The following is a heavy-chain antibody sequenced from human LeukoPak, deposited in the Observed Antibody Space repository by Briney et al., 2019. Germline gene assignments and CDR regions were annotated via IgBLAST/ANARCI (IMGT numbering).Heavy chain of an antibody. CDR3: ARDTAMALYYFDY. J-gene: IGHJ4*02. D-gene: IGHD5-18*01. Sequence: ASVKVSCKASGGTFSSYAISWVRQAPGQGLEWMGIINPSGGSTSYAQKFQGRVTMTRDTSTSTVYMELSSLRSEDTAVYYCARDTAMALYYFDYWGQGTLVTVSS. CDR2: INPSGGST. CDR1: GGTFSSYA. V-gene: IGHV1-46*01.